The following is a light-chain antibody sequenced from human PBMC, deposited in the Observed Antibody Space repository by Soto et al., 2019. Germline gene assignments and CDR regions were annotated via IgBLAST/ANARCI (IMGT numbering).Light chain of an antibody. V-gene: IGKV1-5*03. Sequence: DIQMTQSPSTLSASVGDRVTITCRASQSTASWLAWYQQKPGKAPKRLIYKASSLESGVPSRFSGSGSGTEFTLTISSLQPDDFATYYCQQYNSYSWTFGQGTKVEIK. CDR1: QSTASW. CDR3: QQYNSYSWT. J-gene: IGKJ1*01. CDR2: KAS.